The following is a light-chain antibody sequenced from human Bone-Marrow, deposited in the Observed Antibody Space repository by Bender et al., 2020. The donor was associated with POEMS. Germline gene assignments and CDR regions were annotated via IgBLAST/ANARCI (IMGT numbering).Light chain of an antibody. V-gene: IGLV3-25*03. CDR1: VLPKQY. CDR2: EDT. J-gene: IGLJ1*01. Sequence: SYELTQPPSVSVSPGQTARITCSGDVLPKQYAYWYQQKPGHAPVVVIYEDTERPSGIPDRFSGSSSGTTVTLTISKVQPEDEADYYCQSADTSGTLVFGSGTTVTVL. CDR3: QSADTSGTLV.